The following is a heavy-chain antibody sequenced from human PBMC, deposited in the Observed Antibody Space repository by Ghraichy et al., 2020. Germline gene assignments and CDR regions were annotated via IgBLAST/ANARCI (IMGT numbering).Heavy chain of an antibody. J-gene: IGHJ4*02. CDR1: GGSISSGNYY. CDR3: VRGIPDSSGRLYFDN. Sequence: SQTLSLTCTVSGGSISSGNYYWTWIRQPAGKGPEWIGRIYISGSTNYNPSLRSRVTISLDTSKNLFSLKLTSVTAADTAVFDCVRGIPDSSGRLYFDNWGQGTLVTVSS. CDR2: IYISGST. D-gene: IGHD3-22*01. V-gene: IGHV4-61*02.